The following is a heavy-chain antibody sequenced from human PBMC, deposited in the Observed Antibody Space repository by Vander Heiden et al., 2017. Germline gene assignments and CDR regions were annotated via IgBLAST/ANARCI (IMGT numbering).Heavy chain of an antibody. CDR2: ISYDGSNK. J-gene: IGHJ4*02. CDR1: GFTFSSYA. V-gene: IGHV3-30-3*01. CDR3: ARVLNTAMVLGFDY. D-gene: IGHD5-18*01. Sequence: QVQLVESGGGVVQPGRSLRLSCAASGFTFSSYAMHWVRQAPGKGLDGVAVISYDGSNKYYADSVKGRFTISRDNSKNTLYLQMNSLRAEDTAVYYCARVLNTAMVLGFDYWGQGTLVTVSS.